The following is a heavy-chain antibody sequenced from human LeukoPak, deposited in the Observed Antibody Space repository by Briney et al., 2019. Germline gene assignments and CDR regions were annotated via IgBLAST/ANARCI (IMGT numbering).Heavy chain of an antibody. CDR3: ARHAYCSGGSCYFPGGYFDY. CDR2: IYYSGST. D-gene: IGHD2-15*01. Sequence: PSETLSLTCTVSGGSISSSYYYWGWIRQPPGKGLEWIGSIYYSGSTYYIPSLKSRVAISVDTSKNQFSLRLSSATAADTAVYYCARHAYCSGGSCYFPGGYFDYWGQGTLVTVSS. CDR1: GGSISSSYYY. J-gene: IGHJ4*02. V-gene: IGHV4-39*01.